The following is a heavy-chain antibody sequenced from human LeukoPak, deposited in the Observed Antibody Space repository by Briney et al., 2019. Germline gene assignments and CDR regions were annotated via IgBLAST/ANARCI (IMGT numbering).Heavy chain of an antibody. D-gene: IGHD6-25*01. Sequence: GGSLRLSCAASGFTFGSYAMSWVRQAPGKGLEWVSAITESGGGTYNADSVKGRFTISRVNSKKTLFLQMNSLRAEDTAIYCCAKGSAAGRPYYFDYWGQGTLVTVSS. CDR3: AKGSAAGRPYYFDY. CDR2: ITESGGGT. V-gene: IGHV3-23*01. J-gene: IGHJ4*02. CDR1: GFTFGSYA.